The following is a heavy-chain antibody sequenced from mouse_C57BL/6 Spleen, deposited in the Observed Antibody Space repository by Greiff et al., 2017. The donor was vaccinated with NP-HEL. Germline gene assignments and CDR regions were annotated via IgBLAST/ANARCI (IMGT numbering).Heavy chain of an antibody. CDR2: IYPGDGDT. CDR1: GYAFSSSW. D-gene: IGHD3-3*01. V-gene: IGHV1-82*01. Sequence: QVQLQQSGPELVKPGASVKISCKASGYAFSSSWMNWVQQRPGKGLEWIGRIYPGDGDTNYNGKFKGKATLTADKSSSTAYMQLSSLTSKDSAVYFCARRGDQYYVDYWGQGTTLTVSS. CDR3: ARRGDQYYVDY. J-gene: IGHJ2*01.